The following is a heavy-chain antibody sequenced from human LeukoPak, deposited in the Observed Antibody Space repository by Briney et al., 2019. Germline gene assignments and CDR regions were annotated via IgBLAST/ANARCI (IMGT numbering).Heavy chain of an antibody. CDR2: IYYNGSN. J-gene: IGHJ5*02. D-gene: IGHD6-19*01. CDR1: GGSVSSESYY. CDR3: ARATLWVSGWGTTRMPGWFDP. V-gene: IGHV4-61*01. Sequence: KSSETLSLTCTVSGGSVSSESYYWIWIRQPPGKGLEWIGYIYYNGSNNYSPSLTSRVTISVDTTNNQFSLKLKSVTAADTAVYYCARATLWVSGWGTTRMPGWFDPWGQGTPVTVSS.